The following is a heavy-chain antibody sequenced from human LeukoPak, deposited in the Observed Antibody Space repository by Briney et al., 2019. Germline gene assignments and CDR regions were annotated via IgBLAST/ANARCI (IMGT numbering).Heavy chain of an antibody. J-gene: IGHJ6*03. CDR2: ISSDGVGT. V-gene: IGHV3-64*01. D-gene: IGHD3-10*01. CDR3: ARAVPTYYYYMDV. CDR1: GSTFSNYP. Sequence: QPGGSLRLSCAASGSTFSNYPMHWVRQAPGKGLEYVSGISSDGVGTYYAYSVKGRFSISRDNSKNTLYLQLGSLRVEDMAEYYCARAVPTYYYYMDVWGKGTTVTISS.